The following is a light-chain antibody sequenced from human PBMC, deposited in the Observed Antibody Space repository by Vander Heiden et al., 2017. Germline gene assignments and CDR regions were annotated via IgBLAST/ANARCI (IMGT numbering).Light chain of an antibody. CDR3: QQDGSTPLA. CDR1: QSVLYSSNNKNY. CDR2: WAS. Sequence: DIVMTQSPDSLAVSLGERATINCKSSQSVLYSSNNKNYLAWYQQKPGQPPKLLIYWASTRESGVPDRFSGSGSGTDFTLTISSLQAEDVAVYYCQQDGSTPLAFGQGTKVEIK. J-gene: IGKJ1*01. V-gene: IGKV4-1*01.